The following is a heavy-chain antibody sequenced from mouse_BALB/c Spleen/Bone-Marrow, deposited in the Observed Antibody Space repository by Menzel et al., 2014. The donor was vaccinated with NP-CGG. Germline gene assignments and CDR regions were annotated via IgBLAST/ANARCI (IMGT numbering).Heavy chain of an antibody. D-gene: IGHD1-2*01. Sequence: EVQRVESGPSLAKPSQTLSLTCSVTGDSITSGYWNWIRKFPGNKLEYMGYISYSGNTYYNPSLISRISITRDTSKNQYYLQLNSVTTEDTATYYCTRDYYGPWGQGTTLTVSS. J-gene: IGHJ2*01. CDR2: ISYSGNT. V-gene: IGHV3-8*02. CDR3: TRDYYGP. CDR1: GDSITSGY.